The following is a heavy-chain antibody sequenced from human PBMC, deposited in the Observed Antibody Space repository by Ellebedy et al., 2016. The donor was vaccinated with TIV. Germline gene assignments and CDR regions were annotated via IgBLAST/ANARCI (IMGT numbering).Heavy chain of an antibody. D-gene: IGHD1-26*01. CDR3: AREPLGENYLDS. J-gene: IGHJ4*02. V-gene: IGHV1-18*01. CDR1: GYTFSSSG. Sequence: AASVQVSCKASGYTFSSSGISWVRQAPGQGLEWMGWISGYDENKNYAQKFRGRVTMTTQTSTTTVYMELRSLRYDDTAVYYCAREPLGENYLDSWGQGTRVTVSS. CDR2: ISGYDENK.